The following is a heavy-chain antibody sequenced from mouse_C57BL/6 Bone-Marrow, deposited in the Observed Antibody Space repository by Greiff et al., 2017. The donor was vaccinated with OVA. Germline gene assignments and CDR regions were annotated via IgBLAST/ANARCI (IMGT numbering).Heavy chain of an antibody. Sequence: VQLQQSGPGLVQPSQSLSITCTVSGFSLTSYGVHWVRQSPGKGLEWLGVIWRGGSTDYNAAFMSRLSITKDNSKSQVFFKMNSLQADDTALYYCAKKRGSSYTMGSWGQKASVTVSS. V-gene: IGHV2-5*01. D-gene: IGHD1-1*01. J-gene: IGHJ4*01. CDR2: IWRGGST. CDR1: GFSLTSYG. CDR3: AKKRGSSYTMGS.